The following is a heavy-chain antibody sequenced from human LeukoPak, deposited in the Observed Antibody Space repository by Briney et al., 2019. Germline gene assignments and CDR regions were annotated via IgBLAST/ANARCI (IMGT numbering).Heavy chain of an antibody. J-gene: IGHJ4*02. V-gene: IGHV4-59*01. CDR3: ARDPGGYCSGGGCYSVGYFDY. CDR2: IYYSGST. D-gene: IGHD2-15*01. Sequence: SETLSLTCTVSGGSISSYYWSWIRQPPGKGLEWIGYIYYSGSTNYNPSLKSRVTISVDTSKNQFSLKLSSVTAADTAVYYCARDPGGYCSGGGCYSVGYFDYWGQGTLVTVSS. CDR1: GGSISSYY.